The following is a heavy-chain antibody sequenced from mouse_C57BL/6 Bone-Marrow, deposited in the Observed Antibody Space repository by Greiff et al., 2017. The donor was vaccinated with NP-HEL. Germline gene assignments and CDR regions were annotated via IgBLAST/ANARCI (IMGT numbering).Heavy chain of an antibody. CDR1: GFSLTSYG. D-gene: IGHD1-1*01. CDR2: IWSGGST. J-gene: IGHJ2*01. V-gene: IGHV2-2*01. Sequence: VKLQESGPGLVQPSQSLSITCTVSGFSLTSYGVHWVRQSPGKGLEWLGVIWSGGSTDYNAAFISRLSISKDNSKSQVFFKMNSLQADDTAIYYCARTKVVPFYFDYWGQGTTLTVSS. CDR3: ARTKVVPFYFDY.